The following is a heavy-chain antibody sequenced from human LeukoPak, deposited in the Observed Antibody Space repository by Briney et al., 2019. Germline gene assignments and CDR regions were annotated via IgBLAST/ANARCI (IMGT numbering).Heavy chain of an antibody. CDR3: AREVARGGITIFGVVTSSFDY. V-gene: IGHV1-69*01. CDR2: IIPIFGTA. CDR1: GGTFSSYA. J-gene: IGHJ4*02. D-gene: IGHD3-3*01. Sequence: SVKVSCKASGGTFSSYAISWVRQAPGQGLEWMGGIIPIFGTANYAQKFQGRVTITADESTSTAYMELSSLRSEDTAVYYCAREVARGGITIFGVVTSSFDYWGQGTLVTVSS.